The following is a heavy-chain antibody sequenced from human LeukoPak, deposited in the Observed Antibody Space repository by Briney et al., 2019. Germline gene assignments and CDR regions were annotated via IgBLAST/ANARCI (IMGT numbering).Heavy chain of an antibody. CDR3: ARGPSDIVALMDV. Sequence: PGGSLRLSCAASGFTFSSYAMSWVRQAPGKGLEWVSAISGSGGSTYYADSVKGRFTISRDNSKNTLYLQMNSLRAEDTAVYYCARGPSDIVALMDVWGKGTTVTVSS. D-gene: IGHD2-15*01. V-gene: IGHV3-23*01. J-gene: IGHJ6*04. CDR1: GFTFSSYA. CDR2: ISGSGGST.